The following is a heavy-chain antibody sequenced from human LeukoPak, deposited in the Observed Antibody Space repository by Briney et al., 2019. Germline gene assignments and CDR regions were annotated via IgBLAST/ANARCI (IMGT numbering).Heavy chain of an antibody. CDR1: GFTFSSYW. V-gene: IGHV3-7*03. D-gene: IGHD3-10*01. J-gene: IGHJ5*02. CDR2: IKRDGSEK. CDR3: AKDLLLPGLFYYGSGSPRWFDP. Sequence: GGSLRLSCAASGFTFSSYWMSWVRQAPGKGLEWVANIKRDGSEKYYVDSVKGRFTISRDNSKNTLYLQMNSLRAEDTAVYYCAKDLLLPGLFYYGSGSPRWFDPWGQGTLVTVSS.